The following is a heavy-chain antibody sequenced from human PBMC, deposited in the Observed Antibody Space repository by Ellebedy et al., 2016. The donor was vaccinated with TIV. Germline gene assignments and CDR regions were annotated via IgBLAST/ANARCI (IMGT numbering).Heavy chain of an antibody. CDR1: GFTFSSYA. D-gene: IGHD3-10*01. Sequence: GESLKISXAASGFTFSSYAMSWVRQAPGKGLEWVSAISGSGGSTYYADSVKGRFTISRDNSKNTLYLQMNSLRAEDTAVYYCAKLAQRSSEDYWGQGTLVTVSS. CDR3: AKLAQRSSEDY. V-gene: IGHV3-23*01. CDR2: ISGSGGST. J-gene: IGHJ4*02.